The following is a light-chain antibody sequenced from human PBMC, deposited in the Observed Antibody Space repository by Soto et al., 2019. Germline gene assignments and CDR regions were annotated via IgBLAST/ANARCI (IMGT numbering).Light chain of an antibody. J-gene: IGLJ3*02. CDR1: STDIESYNF. CDR3: CSYATGDTLV. CDR2: EVA. V-gene: IGLV2-23*02. Sequence: QSALPKPASVSGSPGQSITIPCIGSSTDIESYNFVSWYQIHPGKAPKLIIFEVANRPSDVSLRFSGSKSGNTASLTISSLQAEDEADYHCCSYATGDTLVFGGGTKVTVL.